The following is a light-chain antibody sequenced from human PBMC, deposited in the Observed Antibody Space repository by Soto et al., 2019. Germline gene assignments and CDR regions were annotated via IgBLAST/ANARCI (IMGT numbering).Light chain of an antibody. J-gene: IGKJ5*01. CDR2: DAS. CDR3: QQRSNWVT. Sequence: IVLSPSPGALSLTQGERATLSFRASQSVSSYLAWYQQKPGQAPRLLIYDASNRATGIPARFSGSGSGTDFTLTISSLEPEDFAVYYCQQRSNWVTLGQGTRLEI. CDR1: QSVSSY. V-gene: IGKV3-11*01.